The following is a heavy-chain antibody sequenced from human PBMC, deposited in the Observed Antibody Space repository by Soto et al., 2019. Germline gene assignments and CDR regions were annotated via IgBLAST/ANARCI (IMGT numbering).Heavy chain of an antibody. V-gene: IGHV4-4*07. Sequence: PSETLSLTCTVSGGSISPYFWSWIRQPGGKGLEWIGRIYFSGSTHYEPSFKSRVTMSVDTSKKQFTLKMRFMTAADTAVYYCAREGGYFDSSGSGVYHYYGVDVWGQGTTVTVSS. CDR3: AREGGYFDSSGSGVYHYYGVDV. J-gene: IGHJ6*02. CDR2: IYFSGST. CDR1: GGSISPYF. D-gene: IGHD3-22*01.